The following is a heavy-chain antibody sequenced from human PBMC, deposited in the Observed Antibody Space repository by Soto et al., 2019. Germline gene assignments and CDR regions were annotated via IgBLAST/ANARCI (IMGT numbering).Heavy chain of an antibody. V-gene: IGHV4-59*01. D-gene: IGHD3-3*01. CDR3: ARADGGTFFDY. CDR1: GGSISSYY. J-gene: IGHJ4*02. CDR2: IYYSGST. Sequence: SETLSLTCTVSGGSISSYYWSWIRQPPGKGLEWIGYIYYSGSTNYNPSLKSRVTISVDTSKNQFSLKLSSVTAADTAVYYCARADGGTFFDYWCQGTRVTVAS.